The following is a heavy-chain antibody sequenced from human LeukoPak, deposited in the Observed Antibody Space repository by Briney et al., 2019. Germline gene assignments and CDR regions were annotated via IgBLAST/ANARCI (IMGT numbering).Heavy chain of an antibody. CDR2: INGDGSWT. CDR3: VSFYETY. D-gene: IGHD2-2*01. J-gene: IGHJ4*02. Sequence: GGSLGLPWEASGNTGCPWVRQAPGRGLVWVSHINGDGSWTTYADSVKGRFTISKDNAKNTVYLQMNNLRAEDTAVYYCVSFYETYWGRGTLVTVSS. CDR1: GNTG. V-gene: IGHV3-74*01.